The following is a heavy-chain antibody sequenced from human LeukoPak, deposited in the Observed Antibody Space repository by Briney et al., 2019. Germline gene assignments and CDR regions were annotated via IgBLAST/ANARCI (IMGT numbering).Heavy chain of an antibody. J-gene: IGHJ6*02. V-gene: IGHV4-34*01. CDR1: GGSFSGYY. CDR2: INHSGST. Sequence: PSETLSLTCAVYGGSFSGYYWSWIRQPPGKGREWIGEINHSGSTNYNPSLKSRVTIPVDTSKNQSSLKLSSVTAADTAVYYCARVSGFYYYGSGTANYYYYGMDVWGQGTTVTVSS. CDR3: ARVSGFYYYGSGTANYYYYGMDV. D-gene: IGHD3-10*01.